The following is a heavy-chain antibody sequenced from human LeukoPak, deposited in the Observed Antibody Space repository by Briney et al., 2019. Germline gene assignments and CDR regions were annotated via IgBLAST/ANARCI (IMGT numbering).Heavy chain of an antibody. J-gene: IGHJ4*02. CDR2: IYYSGST. D-gene: IGHD1-26*01. CDR1: GGSISSRSYH. CDR3: ASLRERSYYARGFDY. V-gene: IGHV4-39*01. Sequence: SETLSLTCTVSGGSISSRSYHWGWIRQPPGKGLEWIGSIYYSGSTYYNPSLKSRVTISVDTSKNQFSLKLSSVTAADTAVYYCASLRERSYYARGFDYWGQGTLVTVSS.